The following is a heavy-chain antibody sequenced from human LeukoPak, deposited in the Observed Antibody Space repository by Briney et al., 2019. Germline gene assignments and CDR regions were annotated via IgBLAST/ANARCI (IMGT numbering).Heavy chain of an antibody. CDR2: ISSSGSTI. D-gene: IGHD1-20*01. J-gene: IGHJ5*02. Sequence: KTGGSPRLSCAASGFTFSDYYMSWIRQAPGKGLEWVSYISSSGSTIYYADSVKGRFTISRDNAKNSLYLQMNSLRAEDTAVYYCARAGITGTTMDLRLYWFDPWGQGTLVTVSS. CDR1: GFTFSDYY. V-gene: IGHV3-11*04. CDR3: ARAGITGTTMDLRLYWFDP.